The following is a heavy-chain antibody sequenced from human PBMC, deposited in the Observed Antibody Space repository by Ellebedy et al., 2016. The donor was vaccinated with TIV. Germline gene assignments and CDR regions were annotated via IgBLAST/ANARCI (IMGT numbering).Heavy chain of an antibody. CDR3: ARGGGDRPHAVDI. CDR2: IYYSVAT. Sequence: MPSETLSLTCTVSGGSMISDDHYWTWVRQPPGKGLEWIGSIYYSVATYYSPSLKHRLSVSIDKSKNQVSLKLSSVTAADTAVYYCARGGGDRPHAVDIWGQGTMVTVSS. J-gene: IGHJ3*02. CDR1: GGSMISDDHY. V-gene: IGHV4-30-4*01. D-gene: IGHD3-10*01.